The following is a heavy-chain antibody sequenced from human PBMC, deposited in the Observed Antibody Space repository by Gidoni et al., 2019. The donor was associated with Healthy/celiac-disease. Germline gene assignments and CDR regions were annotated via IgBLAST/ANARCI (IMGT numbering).Heavy chain of an antibody. J-gene: IGHJ6*02. Sequence: QVQLVQSGAEVKKPGSSVKVSCKASGGTFSSYTISWVRQAPGQGLEWMGSIIPILGIANYAQKFQGRVTITADKSTSTAYMELSSLRSEDTAVYYCARDRYCSSTSCYYYYYYGMDVWGQGTTVTVSS. CDR2: IIPILGIA. CDR1: GGTFSSYT. CDR3: ARDRYCSSTSCYYYYYYGMDV. D-gene: IGHD2-2*01. V-gene: IGHV1-69*08.